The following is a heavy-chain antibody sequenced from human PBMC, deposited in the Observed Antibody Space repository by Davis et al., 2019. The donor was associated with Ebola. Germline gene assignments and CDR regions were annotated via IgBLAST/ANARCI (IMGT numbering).Heavy chain of an antibody. CDR3: ARDSYYYDSSGYLFKDHWFDP. J-gene: IGHJ5*02. CDR1: GGSMSDYY. Sequence: SETLSLTCTVSGGSMSDYYWSWIRQPPGKGLEWIGNIYYGGTTNYSPSLESRVTISVDRSKNQFSLKLSSVTAADTAVYYCARDSYYYDSSGYLFKDHWFDPWGQGTLVTVSS. V-gene: IGHV4-59*12. D-gene: IGHD3-22*01. CDR2: IYYGGTT.